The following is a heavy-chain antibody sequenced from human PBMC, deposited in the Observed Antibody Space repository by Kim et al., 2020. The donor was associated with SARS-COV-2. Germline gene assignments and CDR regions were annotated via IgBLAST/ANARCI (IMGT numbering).Heavy chain of an antibody. V-gene: IGHV3-53*01. CDR2: IYSGGDT. CDR3: ARDSTVTGLFDY. CDR1: GFTVSSNY. J-gene: IGHJ4*02. Sequence: GGSLRLSCAASGFTVSSNYMSWVRQAPGKGLEWVSVIYSGGDTYYADSVKGRFTISRGSSKNTLYLQMNSLGAEDTAIYYCARDSTVTGLFDYWGQGTLVTVSS. D-gene: IGHD4-17*01.